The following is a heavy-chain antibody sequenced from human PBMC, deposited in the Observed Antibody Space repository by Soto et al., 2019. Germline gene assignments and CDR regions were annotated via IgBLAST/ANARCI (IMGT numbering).Heavy chain of an antibody. CDR1: GFTFSSYW. D-gene: IGHD6-13*01. Sequence: GGSLRLSCAASGFTFSSYWMHWVRQAPGKGLVWVSRINSDGCSTSYADSVKGGFTISRDNAKNTLYLQMNSLRAEDTAVYYCARDGGGAGGLQQLAPGDYYYYYMDVWGKGTTVTVSS. V-gene: IGHV3-74*01. J-gene: IGHJ6*03. CDR2: INSDGCST. CDR3: ARDGGGAGGLQQLAPGDYYYYYMDV.